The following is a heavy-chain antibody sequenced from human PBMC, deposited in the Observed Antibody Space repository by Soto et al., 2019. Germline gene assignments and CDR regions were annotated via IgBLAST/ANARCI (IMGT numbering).Heavy chain of an antibody. D-gene: IGHD2-2*01. CDR2: IYRSGST. V-gene: IGHV4-38-2*01. J-gene: IGHJ3*02. CDR3: ARVPILVPAAPDAFDI. CDR1: GYSISSGYY. Sequence: SETLSLTCAVSGYSISSGYYWGWIRQPPGKGLEWIGSIYRSGSTYYNPSLKSRVTISVDTSKNQFSLKLSSVTAADTAVYYCARVPILVPAAPDAFDIWGQGTMVTVSS.